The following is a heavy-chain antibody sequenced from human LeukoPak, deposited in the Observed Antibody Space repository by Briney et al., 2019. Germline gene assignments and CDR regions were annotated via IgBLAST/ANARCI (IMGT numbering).Heavy chain of an antibody. J-gene: IGHJ3*02. CDR3: AKGATVGKEALDI. V-gene: IGHV1-69*04. D-gene: IGHD1-14*01. CDR2: IIPMIGTA. CDR1: GGIFSNHA. Sequence: ASVKVSCKASGGIFSNHAVTWVRQAPGQGLEWMGRIIPMIGTAKYAQKFRGRVTFTADTSTNTAYMELSSLTSEDTALYFCAKGATVGKEALDIWGQGSLVTVSS.